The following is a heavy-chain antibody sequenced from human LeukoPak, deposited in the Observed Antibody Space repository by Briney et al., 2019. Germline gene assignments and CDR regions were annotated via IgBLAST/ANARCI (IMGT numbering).Heavy chain of an antibody. Sequence: ASVKVSCKASGYTFINYGLSWVRKAPGQGLEWMGWISAYNGNTNYAQNLQGRVTMTTDTSTSTAYMELRSLRSDDTAVYYCARELAYSSGWYYFDYWGQGTLVTVSS. V-gene: IGHV1-18*01. CDR3: ARELAYSSGWYYFDY. CDR2: ISAYNGNT. D-gene: IGHD6-19*01. CDR1: GYTFINYG. J-gene: IGHJ4*02.